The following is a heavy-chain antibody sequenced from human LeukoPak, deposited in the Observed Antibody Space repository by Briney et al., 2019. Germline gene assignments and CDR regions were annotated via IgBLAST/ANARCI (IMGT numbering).Heavy chain of an antibody. D-gene: IGHD6-13*01. J-gene: IGHJ6*02. CDR2: IIPIFGTA. CDR3: ARYSSSWYRDYYYGMDV. V-gene: IGHV1-69*01. CDR1: GGTFSSYA. Sequence: GSSVKVSCKASGGTFSSYAISWVRQAPGHGLEWMGGIIPIFGTANYAQKFQGRVTITADESTSTAYMELSSLRSEDTAVYYCARYSSSWYRDYYYGMDVWGQGTTVTVSS.